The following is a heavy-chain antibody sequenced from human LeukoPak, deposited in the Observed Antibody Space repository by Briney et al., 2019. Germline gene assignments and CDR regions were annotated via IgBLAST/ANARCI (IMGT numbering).Heavy chain of an antibody. CDR3: ARVGRSRGSLPNSYYYMDV. D-gene: IGHD1-26*01. Sequence: SVKVSCKASGDIFNSYSISWVRQAPGQGLEWMGGIIPMFGSANYAQKFQGRVTIATDQSTTAAYMESSSLSSEDTAVYYCARVGRSRGSLPNSYYYMDVWGKGTTVTVSS. J-gene: IGHJ6*03. V-gene: IGHV1-69*05. CDR2: IIPMFGSA. CDR1: GDIFNSYS.